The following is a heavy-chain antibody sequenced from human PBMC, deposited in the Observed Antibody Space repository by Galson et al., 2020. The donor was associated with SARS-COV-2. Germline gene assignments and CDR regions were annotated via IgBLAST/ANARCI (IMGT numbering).Heavy chain of an antibody. D-gene: IGHD2-21*02. V-gene: IGHV3-30-3*01. Sequence: GGSLRLSCAASGFTFSSYWMHWVRQAPGKGLEWVAVISGDDGSNKYYADPVKGRFSISRDNSKNTLYLQMDSLRPEDTAVYFCARDVTSATAHWCQGTLVTVSS. CDR1: GFTFSSYW. CDR2: ISGDDGSNK. CDR3: ARDVTSATAH. J-gene: IGHJ4*02.